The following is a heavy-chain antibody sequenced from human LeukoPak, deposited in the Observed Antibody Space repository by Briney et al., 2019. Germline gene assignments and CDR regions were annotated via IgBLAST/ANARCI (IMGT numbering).Heavy chain of an antibody. V-gene: IGHV5-51*01. J-gene: IGHJ4*02. CDR3: ARVARGGATTFDY. Sequence: GESLKISCKGSGYSFSSYWIGWVRQMPGKGLEWMGIIYPGDSDTRDSPPFQGQVTISADKSVSTAYLQWSNLKASDTAMYYCARVARGGATTFDYWGQGTLVTVSS. CDR2: IYPGDSDT. D-gene: IGHD1-26*01. CDR1: GYSFSSYW.